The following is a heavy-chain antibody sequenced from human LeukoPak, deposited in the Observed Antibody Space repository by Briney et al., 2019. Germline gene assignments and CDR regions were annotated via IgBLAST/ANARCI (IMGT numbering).Heavy chain of an antibody. CDR2: ISAYNGNT. CDR1: GYTFTNYG. J-gene: IGHJ4*02. V-gene: IGHV1-18*01. D-gene: IGHD3-22*01. CDR3: YYYDSSGPDY. Sequence: ASVNDSCKASGYTFTNYGIIWVRQAPGQGLEWMGWISAYNGNTNYAQKLQGRVTMTTDTSTSTAYMELRSLRSDDTAVYYCYYYDSSGPDYWGQGTLVTVSS.